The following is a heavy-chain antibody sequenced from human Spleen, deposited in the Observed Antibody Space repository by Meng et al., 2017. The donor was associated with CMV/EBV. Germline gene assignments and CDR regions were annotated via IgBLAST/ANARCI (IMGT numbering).Heavy chain of an antibody. D-gene: IGHD4-11*01. Sequence: SVKVSCKASGGTFSSYAISWVRQAPGQGLEWMGGIIPIFGTANYAQKFQGRVTITTDESTSTAYMELSSLRSEDTAVYYCAREYSNYEVPSYYYYGMDVWGQGTTVTVS. CDR3: AREYSNYEVPSYYYYGMDV. CDR2: IIPIFGTA. V-gene: IGHV1-69*05. CDR1: GGTFSSYA. J-gene: IGHJ6*02.